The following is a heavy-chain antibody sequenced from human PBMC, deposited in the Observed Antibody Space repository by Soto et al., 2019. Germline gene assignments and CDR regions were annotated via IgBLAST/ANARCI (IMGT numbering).Heavy chain of an antibody. Sequence: QVQLVQSGAAVKKPGSSVKVSCKASGGTFSSYAINWVRQAPGQGLEWMGGIIPIYGTANYAQKFQGRVTITADESTSTAYMELSSLRSEDTAVYYCARATVTYDYSYYGMDVWGQGTTVTVSS. D-gene: IGHD4-17*01. V-gene: IGHV1-69*12. CDR3: ARATVTYDYSYYGMDV. CDR2: IIPIYGTA. J-gene: IGHJ6*02. CDR1: GGTFSSYA.